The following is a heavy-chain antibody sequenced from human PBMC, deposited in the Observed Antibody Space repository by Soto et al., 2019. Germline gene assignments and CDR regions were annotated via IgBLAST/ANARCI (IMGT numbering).Heavy chain of an antibody. CDR1: RLTFSRYA. CDR2: ISGRGDST. V-gene: IGHV3-23*01. J-gene: IGHJ4*02. CDR3: AKASYREEDGYNSFDY. D-gene: IGHD5-12*01. Sequence: GGSLRLSCAASRLTFSRYAMSWVRQAPGKGLEWVSGISGRGDSTYYADSVKGRFTISRDNSNNTLFLQMNNLRAEDTAVYYCAKASYREEDGYNSFDYWGQGTLVTVSS.